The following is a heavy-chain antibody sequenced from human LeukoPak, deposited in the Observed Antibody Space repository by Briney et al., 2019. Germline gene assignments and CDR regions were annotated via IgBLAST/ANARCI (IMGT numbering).Heavy chain of an antibody. CDR1: GYTFTGDD. CDR3: ARRWIGRTAARPFDY. CDR2: INPNSGGT. D-gene: IGHD6-6*01. V-gene: IGHV1-2*02. Sequence: ASVKVSCKASGYTFTGDDMHWVRQAPGQGLEWMGWINPNSGGTNYAQKFQGRVTMTRDTSISTAYMELSRLRSDDTAVYYCARRWIGRTAARPFDYWGQGTLVTVSS. J-gene: IGHJ4*02.